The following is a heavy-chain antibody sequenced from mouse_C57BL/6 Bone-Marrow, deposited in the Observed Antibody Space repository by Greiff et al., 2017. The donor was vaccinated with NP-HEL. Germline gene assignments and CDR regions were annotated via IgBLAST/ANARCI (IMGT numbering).Heavy chain of an antibody. CDR1: GYTFTSYG. CDR3: ARGGTAQATGFAY. Sequence: QVQLQQSGAELARPGASVKLSCKASGYTFTSYGISWVKQRPGQGLEWIGEIYPRSGNTYYNEKFKGKATLTADKSSSTAYMELRSLTSEDSAVYFCARGGTAQATGFAYWGQGTLVTVSA. V-gene: IGHV1-81*01. CDR2: IYPRSGNT. D-gene: IGHD3-2*02. J-gene: IGHJ3*01.